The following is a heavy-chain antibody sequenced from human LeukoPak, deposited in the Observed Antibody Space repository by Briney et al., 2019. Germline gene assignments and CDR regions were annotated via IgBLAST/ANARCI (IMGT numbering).Heavy chain of an antibody. J-gene: IGHJ4*02. CDR1: GYDFTSVG. CDR3: ARAGPGSGWYFDH. V-gene: IGHV1-18*01. CDR2: ISPYNGNT. Sequence: ASVKVSRKASGYDFTSVGITWVRRAPGQGLEWMGWISPYNGNTRYAQKFQGRVAMTTDTSTTTAYMELRGLRFNDTAVYYCARAGPGSGWYFDHWGQGTLVTVSS. D-gene: IGHD6-19*01.